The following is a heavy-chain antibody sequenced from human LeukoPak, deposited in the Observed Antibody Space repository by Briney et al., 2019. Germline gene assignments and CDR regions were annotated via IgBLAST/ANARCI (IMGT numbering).Heavy chain of an antibody. CDR3: ARGSNDFDY. CDR1: GGSISSYY. CDR2: IYYSGST. V-gene: IGHV4-59*08. Sequence: TSETLSLTCTVSGGSISSYYWSWIRQPPGKGLEWIGYIYYSGSTNYNPSLKSRVTISVDTSKNQFSLKLSSVTAADTAVYYCARGSNDFDYWGQGTLVTVSS. J-gene: IGHJ4*02.